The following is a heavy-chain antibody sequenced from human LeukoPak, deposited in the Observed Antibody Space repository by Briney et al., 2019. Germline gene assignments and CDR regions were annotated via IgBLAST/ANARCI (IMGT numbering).Heavy chain of an antibody. J-gene: IGHJ4*02. CDR1: GYSFTSYW. CDR3: ARLYYGSGSYYRRASKLGYYFDY. CDR2: IYPGDSDT. D-gene: IGHD3-10*01. Sequence: HGESLKISCKGSGYSFTSYWTGWVRQMPGKGLEWMGIIYPGDSDTRYSPSFQGQVTISADKSISTAYLQWSSLKASDTAMYYCARLYYGSGSYYRRASKLGYYFDYWGQGTLVTVSS. V-gene: IGHV5-51*01.